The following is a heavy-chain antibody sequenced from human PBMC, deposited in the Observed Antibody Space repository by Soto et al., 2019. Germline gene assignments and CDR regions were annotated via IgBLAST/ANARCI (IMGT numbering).Heavy chain of an antibody. Sequence: QVQLVQSGAEVKKPGSSVKVSCKASGGTFSSYAISWVRQAPGQGLEWMGGIIPIFGTADYAQKFQGRVTITADESTSTXDMELSSLRSEDTAVYYCASHSGSSPEGRYYYGMDVWGQGTTVTVSS. V-gene: IGHV1-69*12. D-gene: IGHD1-26*01. J-gene: IGHJ6*02. CDR3: ASHSGSSPEGRYYYGMDV. CDR1: GGTFSSYA. CDR2: IIPIFGTA.